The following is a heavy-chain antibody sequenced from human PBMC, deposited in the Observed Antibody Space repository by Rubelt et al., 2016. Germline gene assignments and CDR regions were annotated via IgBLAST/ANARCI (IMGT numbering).Heavy chain of an antibody. CDR1: GFTFSTYW. V-gene: IGHV3-7*01. J-gene: IGHJ3*02. D-gene: IGHD3-22*01. CDR3: ARASYYESSGYDDAFDI. CDR2: IKQGGSVQ. Sequence: EVQLVESGGGVVQPGGSLRLSCVASGFTFSTYWMSWVRQAPGKGLEWVANIKQGGSVQYYVDSVKGRFTISRDNAKNSLHLQMNSLRPEDTAVYYCARASYYESSGYDDAFDIWGQGTMVTVSS.